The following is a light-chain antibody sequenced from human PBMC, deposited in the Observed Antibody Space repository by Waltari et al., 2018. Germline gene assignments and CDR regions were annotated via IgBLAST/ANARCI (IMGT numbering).Light chain of an antibody. V-gene: IGLV1-47*01. J-gene: IGLJ2*01. CDR3: ASWDGSLGGVI. CDR2: RNM. CDR1: NYNIGNNF. Sequence: QSVLSQPPSASGTPGQRVTISCSGSNYNIGNNFVYWYHQLPGTAPKLLIYRNMQRPAGGPDRFAGAKSGTSASLAISGLRSEDEADYYCASWDGSLGGVIFGGGTKLTVL.